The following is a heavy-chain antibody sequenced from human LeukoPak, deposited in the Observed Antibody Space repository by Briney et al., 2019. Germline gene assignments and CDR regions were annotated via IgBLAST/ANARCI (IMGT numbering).Heavy chain of an antibody. CDR1: GGSISSYY. Sequence: SETLSLTCTVSGGSISSYYWSWIRQPPGKGLEWIGYIYYSGSTNYNPSLKSRVTISVDTSKNHFSPKMSSVTAADTAVYYCARTPHYDSSGYYPKGFDYWGQGTLVTVSS. J-gene: IGHJ4*02. CDR2: IYYSGST. V-gene: IGHV4-59*01. CDR3: ARTPHYDSSGYYPKGFDY. D-gene: IGHD3-22*01.